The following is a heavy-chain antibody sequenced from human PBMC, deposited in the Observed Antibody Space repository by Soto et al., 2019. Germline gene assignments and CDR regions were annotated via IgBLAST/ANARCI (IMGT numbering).Heavy chain of an antibody. CDR1: GDSVSSNSAA. CDR3: ARSALTHCSGGSCYNWFDP. Sequence: KQSQTLSLTCAISGDSVSSNSAAWNWIRQSPSRGLEWLGRTYYRSKWYNDYAVSVKSRITINPDTSKNQFSLQLNSVTPEDTAVYYCARSALTHCSGGSCYNWFDPWGQGTLVTVSS. V-gene: IGHV6-1*01. J-gene: IGHJ5*02. CDR2: TYYRSKWYN. D-gene: IGHD2-15*01.